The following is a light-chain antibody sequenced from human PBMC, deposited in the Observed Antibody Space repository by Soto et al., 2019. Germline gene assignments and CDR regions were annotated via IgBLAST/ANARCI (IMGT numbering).Light chain of an antibody. V-gene: IGKV1-27*01. Sequence: DIQMTQSPSSLSASVGDRVTITCRASQGITNYLAWYQQKPGKVPKLLIYAASTLQSGVPSRFSGSGSGTDFTLTISSLQPEDVATYYCQKYNSAPALTFGGGTKVEIK. CDR2: AAS. CDR3: QKYNSAPALT. CDR1: QGITNY. J-gene: IGKJ4*01.